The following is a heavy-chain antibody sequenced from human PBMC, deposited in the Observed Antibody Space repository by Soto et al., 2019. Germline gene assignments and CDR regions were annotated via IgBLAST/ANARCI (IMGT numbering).Heavy chain of an antibody. V-gene: IGHV3-13*01. CDR2: IGTAGDT. CDR3: ARGPSGAVAGGWFDP. Sequence: GGSLRLSCAASGFTFSSYDMHWVRQATGKGLEWVSAIGTAGDTYYPGSVKGRFTISRENAKNSLYLQMNSLRAGDTAVYYCARGPSGAVAGGWFDPWGQGILVTVSS. D-gene: IGHD6-19*01. J-gene: IGHJ5*02. CDR1: GFTFSSYD.